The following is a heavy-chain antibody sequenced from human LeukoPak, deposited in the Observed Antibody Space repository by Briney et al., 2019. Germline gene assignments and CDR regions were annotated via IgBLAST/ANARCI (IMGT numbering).Heavy chain of an antibody. CDR3: ATYRQVLLPFES. D-gene: IGHD2-8*02. V-gene: IGHV3-23*01. CDR2: IFPSGGEI. CDR1: GFTFSTFA. Sequence: GGSLRLSCAASGFTFSTFAMIWVRQPPGKGLEWVSSIFPSGGEIHYADSVRGRFTISRDNSRSTLSLQTNSLRAEDTAIYYCATYRQVLLPFESWGQGTLVTVSS. J-gene: IGHJ4*02.